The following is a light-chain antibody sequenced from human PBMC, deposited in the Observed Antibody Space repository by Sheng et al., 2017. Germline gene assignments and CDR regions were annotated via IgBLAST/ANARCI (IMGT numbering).Light chain of an antibody. CDR2: AAS. V-gene: IGKV1-8*01. CDR3: QQSDSFPFT. Sequence: AIRITQSPSSLSASTGDRVTITCRASQGISSYLAWYQQKPGKAPKLLIYAASTLQSGVPSRFSGSGSGTDFTLTISCLQSEDFATYYCQQSDSFPFTFGPGTKVDI. CDR1: QGISSY. J-gene: IGKJ3*01.